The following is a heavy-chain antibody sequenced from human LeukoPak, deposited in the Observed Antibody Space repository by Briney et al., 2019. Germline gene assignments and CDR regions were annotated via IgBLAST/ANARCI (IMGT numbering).Heavy chain of an antibody. CDR2: IYYSGST. V-gene: IGHV4-31*03. Sequence: SETLSLTCTVSGGSIRSGGYYWSWIRQHPGKGLEWIGYIYYSGSTYYNPSLKSRVTISVGTSKNQFSLKLSSVTAADTAVYYCARDSGSGPRGHDYWGQGTLVTVSS. CDR1: GGSIRSGGYY. D-gene: IGHD3-10*01. CDR3: ARDSGSGPRGHDY. J-gene: IGHJ4*02.